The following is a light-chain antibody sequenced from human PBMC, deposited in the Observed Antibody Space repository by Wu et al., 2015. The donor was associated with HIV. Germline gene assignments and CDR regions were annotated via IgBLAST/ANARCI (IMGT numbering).Light chain of an antibody. CDR1: QSISTF. CDR2: GAS. Sequence: DMQMTQSPSSLSASVGDRVTITCRTSQSISTFLNWYQQKSGKAPKLLVYGASSLQTGVPPRFIGSGSGTYFTLTISNLQPEDFAIYFCQQNLITPRSFGQGTKLEIE. J-gene: IGKJ2*03. CDR3: QQNLITPRS. V-gene: IGKV1-39*01.